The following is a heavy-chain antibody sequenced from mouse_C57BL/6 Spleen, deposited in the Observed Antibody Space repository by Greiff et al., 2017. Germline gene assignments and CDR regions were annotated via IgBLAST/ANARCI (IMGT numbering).Heavy chain of an antibody. CDR1: GFTFSDYG. Sequence: EVKLQESGGGLVKPGGSLKLSCAASGFTFSDYGMHWVRQAPEKGLEWVAYISSGSSTIYYADTVKGRFTISRDNAKNTLFLQMTSLRSEDTAMYYCANYYSNPYYYAMDYWGQGTSVTVSS. J-gene: IGHJ4*01. CDR2: ISSGSSTI. D-gene: IGHD2-5*01. V-gene: IGHV5-17*01. CDR3: ANYYSNPYYYAMDY.